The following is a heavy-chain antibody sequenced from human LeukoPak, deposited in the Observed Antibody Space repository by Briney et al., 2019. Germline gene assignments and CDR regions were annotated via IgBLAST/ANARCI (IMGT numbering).Heavy chain of an antibody. J-gene: IGHJ4*02. CDR3: ARSSTLYGHFDY. Sequence: SETPSLTCTVSGGSIGSSRYYWGWIRQPPGKGLEWIGSIYYNEDTYYSPSLKSRVTISVDTSKNQFSLKLTSVTAADTAVYHCARSSTLYGHFDYWGQGTLVTVSS. CDR2: IYYNEDT. V-gene: IGHV4-39*07. D-gene: IGHD3-10*01. CDR1: GGSIGSSRYY.